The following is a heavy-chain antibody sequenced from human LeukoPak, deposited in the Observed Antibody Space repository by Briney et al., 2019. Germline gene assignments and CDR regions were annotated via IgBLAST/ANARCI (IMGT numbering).Heavy chain of an antibody. D-gene: IGHD5-24*01. CDR3: ARGRWLQLLDAFDI. CDR1: GYTFTSYD. V-gene: IGHV1-8*01. CDR2: MNPNSGNT. J-gene: IGHJ3*02. Sequence: ASVKVSCKASGYTFTSYDINWVRQATGQGLKWMGWMNPNSGNTGYAQKFQGRVTMTRNTSISTAYMELSSLRSEDTAVYYCARGRWLQLLDAFDIWGQGTMVTVSS.